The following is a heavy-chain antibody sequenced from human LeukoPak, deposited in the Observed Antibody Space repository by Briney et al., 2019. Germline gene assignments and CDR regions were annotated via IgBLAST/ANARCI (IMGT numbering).Heavy chain of an antibody. D-gene: IGHD1-26*01. Sequence: SETLSLTCAVYGGSFSGYYWSWIRQPPGKGLEWIGEINHSGSTNYNPSLKSRVPISVDTSKNQSSLKLSSVTAADTAVYYCARRGPPQDALDYWGQGTLLTVSS. J-gene: IGHJ4*01. CDR1: GGSFSGYY. CDR3: ARRGPPQDALDY. V-gene: IGHV4-34*01. CDR2: INHSGST.